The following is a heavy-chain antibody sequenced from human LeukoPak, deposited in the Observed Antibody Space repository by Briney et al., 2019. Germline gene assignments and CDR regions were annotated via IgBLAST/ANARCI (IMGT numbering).Heavy chain of an antibody. CDR1: GFTFSSYA. CDR3: AKAQSYGYSDY. J-gene: IGHJ4*02. CDR2: ISYDGSNK. Sequence: GGSLRLSCAASGFTFSSYAMHWVRQAPGKGLEWVAVISYDGSNKYYADSVKGRFTISRDNSKNTLYLQMNSLKAEDSAIYYCAKAQSYGYSDYWGQGTLVAVSS. V-gene: IGHV3-30*04. D-gene: IGHD3-16*01.